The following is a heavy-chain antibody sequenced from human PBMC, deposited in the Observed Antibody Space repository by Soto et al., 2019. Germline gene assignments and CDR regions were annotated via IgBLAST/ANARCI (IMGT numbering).Heavy chain of an antibody. V-gene: IGHV4-34*01. CDR3: ASGSSGCPDY. D-gene: IGHD6-19*01. CDR1: GGSFSGYY. CDR2: INHSGST. Sequence: QVQLQQWGAGLLKPSETLSLTCAVYGGSFSGYYWSWIRQPPGKGLEWIGEINHSGSTNYNPSLKGRVTISVDTSKNQFSLKLSSVTAADTAVYYCASGSSGCPDYWGQGTLVTVSS. J-gene: IGHJ4*02.